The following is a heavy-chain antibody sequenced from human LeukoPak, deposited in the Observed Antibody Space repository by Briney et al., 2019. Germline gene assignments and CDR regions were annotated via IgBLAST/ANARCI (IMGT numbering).Heavy chain of an antibody. CDR3: AKEGSRNDVGY. D-gene: IGHD1-1*01. CDR1: GFTFSSYW. J-gene: IGHJ4*02. Sequence: PGGSLRLSCAASGFTFSSYWMSWVRQAPGKGLEWVANIKQDGSEKYYVDSVKGRFTISRDNAKNSLYLQMNSLRAEDTAVYYCAKEGSRNDVGYWGQGTLVTVSS. CDR2: IKQDGSEK. V-gene: IGHV3-7*01.